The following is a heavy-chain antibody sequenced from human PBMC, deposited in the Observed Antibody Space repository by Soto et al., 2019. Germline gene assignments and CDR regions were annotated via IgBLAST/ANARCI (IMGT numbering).Heavy chain of an antibody. V-gene: IGHV1-69*13. Sequence: SVKVSCKASGGTFSSYAISWVRQAPGQGLEWMGGIIPIFGTANYAQKFQGRVTITADESTSTAYMELSSLRSEDTAVYYCGRGAAAGMDYYYYGMDVWGQGTTDTSP. J-gene: IGHJ6*02. CDR2: IIPIFGTA. D-gene: IGHD6-13*01. CDR1: GGTFSSYA. CDR3: GRGAAAGMDYYYYGMDV.